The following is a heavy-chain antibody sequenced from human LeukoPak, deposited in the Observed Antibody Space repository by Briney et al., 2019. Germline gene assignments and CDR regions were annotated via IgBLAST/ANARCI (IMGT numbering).Heavy chain of an antibody. J-gene: IGHJ4*02. CDR2: ISGSGGST. V-gene: IGHV3-23*01. Sequence: GGSLRLSCAASGFTFSSYGMSWVRQAPGKGLEWVSAISGSGGSTYYADSVKGRFTISRDNSKNTLYLQMNSLRAEDTAVYYCAKRRYYDSSGYSESDYWGQGTLVTVSS. CDR1: GFTFSSYG. CDR3: AKRRYYDSSGYSESDY. D-gene: IGHD3-22*01.